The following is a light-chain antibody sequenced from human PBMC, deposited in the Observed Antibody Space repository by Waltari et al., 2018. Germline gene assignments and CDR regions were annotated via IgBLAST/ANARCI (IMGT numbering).Light chain of an antibody. CDR3: QQRSSNWFT. Sequence: EIVWTQSPATLSLSPGERATLSCRASQSVSSYLAWYQQKPGQAPRLLIHDASNRATGIPARFSGSVSGTDFTLTISSLEPEDFAVYYCQQRSSNWFTFGGGTKVEIK. J-gene: IGKJ4*01. CDR1: QSVSSY. CDR2: DAS. V-gene: IGKV3-11*01.